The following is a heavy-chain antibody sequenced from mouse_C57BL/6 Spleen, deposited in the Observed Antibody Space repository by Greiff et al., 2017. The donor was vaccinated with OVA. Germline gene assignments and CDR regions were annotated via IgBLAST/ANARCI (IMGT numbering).Heavy chain of an antibody. CDR2: INYDGSST. D-gene: IGHD2-5*01. CDR3: ARVYSRYWYFDV. CDR1: GFTFSDYY. J-gene: IGHJ1*03. Sequence: EVKLEEPEGGLVQPGSSMKLSCTASGFTFSDYYMAWVRQVPEKGLEWVANINYDGSSTYYLDSLKSRFIISIDNAKNILYLQMSRLKSEDAATYYCARVYSRYWYFDVWGTGTTVTVSS. V-gene: IGHV5-16*01.